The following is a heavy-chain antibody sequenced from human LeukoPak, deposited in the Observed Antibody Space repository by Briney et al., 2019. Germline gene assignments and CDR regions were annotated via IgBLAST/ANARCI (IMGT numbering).Heavy chain of an antibody. CDR1: GFTFNDYS. CDR2: VSRDGDNT. Sequence: GGSLRLSYAASGFTFNDYSMHWVRQAPGEGLEWVSLVSRDGDNTHYADSVKGRFTISRDNSKNSLYLQMNSLRTEDTAFYYCAKDLGRLQFYFDYWGQGTLVTVSS. CDR3: AKDLGRLQFYFDY. V-gene: IGHV3-43*01. D-gene: IGHD5-24*01. J-gene: IGHJ4*02.